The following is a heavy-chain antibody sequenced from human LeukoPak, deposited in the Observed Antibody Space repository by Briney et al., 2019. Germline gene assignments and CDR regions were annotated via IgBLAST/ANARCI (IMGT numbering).Heavy chain of an antibody. V-gene: IGHV1-69*01. D-gene: IGHD6-6*01. J-gene: IGHJ4*02. Sequence: SVKVSCKASGGTFSSYAISWVRQAPGQGLEWMGGIIPIFGTANYAQKFQGRVTITADESTSTAYMELSSLRSEDTAVYYCARERRKALTAARQNYFDYWGQGTLVTVSS. CDR1: GGTFSSYA. CDR2: IIPIFGTA. CDR3: ARERRKALTAARQNYFDY.